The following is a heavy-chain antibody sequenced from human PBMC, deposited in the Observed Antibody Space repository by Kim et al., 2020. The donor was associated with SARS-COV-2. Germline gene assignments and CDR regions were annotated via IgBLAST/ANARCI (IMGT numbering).Heavy chain of an antibody. CDR3: ARDHREWLQIYPDAFDI. V-gene: IGHV3-30*07. Sequence: KCRFTISRDNSKNTLYLKMNSRRAEDTAVYYCARDHREWLQIYPDAFDIWGQGTMVIVSS. J-gene: IGHJ3*02. D-gene: IGHD5-12*01.